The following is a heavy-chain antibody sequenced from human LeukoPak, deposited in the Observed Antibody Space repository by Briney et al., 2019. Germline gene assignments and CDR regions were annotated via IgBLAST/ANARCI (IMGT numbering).Heavy chain of an antibody. CDR3: VRPSIDDYGDCGY. J-gene: IGHJ4*02. CDR1: GFTFTFYS. CDR2: ISSLGRSYK. Sequence: GGSLRLSCAASGFTFTFYSMNWVRQAPGKGLEWTSSISSLGRSYKYYADSVKGRFTISRDDAKNSLYLQMNSLRADDTAVYYCVRPSIDDYGDCGYWGQGTLVTVSS. D-gene: IGHD4-17*01. V-gene: IGHV3-21*01.